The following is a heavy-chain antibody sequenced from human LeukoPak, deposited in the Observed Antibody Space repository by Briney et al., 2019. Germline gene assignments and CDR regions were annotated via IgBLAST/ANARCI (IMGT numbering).Heavy chain of an antibody. CDR2: ISSSGSTI. CDR3: ARARDHDAFDI. J-gene: IGHJ3*02. CDR1: GFTLSDYY. Sequence: PGGSLRLSCAASGFTLSDYYMSWIRQAPGKGLEGVSYISSSGSTIYYADSVKGRFTISRDNAKNSLYLQMNSLRAEDTAVYYCARARDHDAFDIWRQGTMVTVSS. D-gene: IGHD3-10*01. V-gene: IGHV3-11*01.